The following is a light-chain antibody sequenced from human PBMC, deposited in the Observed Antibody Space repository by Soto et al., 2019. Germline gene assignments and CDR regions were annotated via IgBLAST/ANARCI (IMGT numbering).Light chain of an antibody. CDR2: ATS. V-gene: IGKV3-20*01. J-gene: IGKJ3*01. CDR3: QQFGGSPLFT. CDR1: QSVSSSY. Sequence: EIVLTQSPGTLSLSPGERATLSCRASQSVSSSYLAWYQQKPGQAPRLLIYATSSRATGISDRFSGSGSGTDFTLTISRLEPEDFAVYYCQQFGGSPLFTFGPGTKVDIK.